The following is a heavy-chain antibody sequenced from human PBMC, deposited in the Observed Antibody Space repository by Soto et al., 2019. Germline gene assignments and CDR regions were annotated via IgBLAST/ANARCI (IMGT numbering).Heavy chain of an antibody. CDR3: ARDFYGGYTYGPGDY. CDR2: IHGDGGKI. D-gene: IGHD5-18*01. CDR1: GFMFSAYW. Sequence: GGSLRLSCAASGFMFSAYWMSWVRQAPGKGLEWVTNIHGDGGKIYYVDSVKGRFTISRDNAKRSLYLQMNSLRAEDTAVYYCARDFYGGYTYGPGDYWGQGALVTVSS. J-gene: IGHJ4*02. V-gene: IGHV3-7*01.